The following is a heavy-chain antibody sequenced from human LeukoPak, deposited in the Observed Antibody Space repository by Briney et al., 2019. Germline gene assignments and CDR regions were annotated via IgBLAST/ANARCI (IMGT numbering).Heavy chain of an antibody. CDR3: XXXFRGVVDNWFDP. CDR1: GFTFSSYG. J-gene: IGHJ5*02. D-gene: IGHD3-3*01. Sequence: GRSLRLSCAASGFTFSSYGMHWVRQAPGKGLEWVAVIWYDGSNKYYADSVKGRFTISRDNSKDTLYLQMNSLRAEDTAVYYCXXXFRGVVDNWFDPWGQGTLVTVSS. CDR2: IWYDGSNK. V-gene: IGHV3-33*01.